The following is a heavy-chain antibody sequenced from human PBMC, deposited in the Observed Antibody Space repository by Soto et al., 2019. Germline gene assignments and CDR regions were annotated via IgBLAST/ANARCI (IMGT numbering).Heavy chain of an antibody. CDR3: ARVSYRFLEWPLDY. V-gene: IGHV3-30*03. D-gene: IGHD3-3*01. CDR1: GFSFSTYG. J-gene: IGHJ4*02. CDR2: ISDDGNNK. Sequence: GSLRLSCAASGFSFSTYGMHWVRQAPGKGLEWVALISDDGNNKYYADSVRGRFTISRDNSKNTLYLQMNSLRAEDTAVYYCARVSYRFLEWPLDYWGQGTRVTVSS.